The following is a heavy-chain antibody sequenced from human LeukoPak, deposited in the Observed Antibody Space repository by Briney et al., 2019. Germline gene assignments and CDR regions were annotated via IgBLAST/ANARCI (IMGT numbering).Heavy chain of an antibody. J-gene: IGHJ6*02. Sequence: GASLKISCKGSGYSFTGYWIGWVRQMPGKGLEWVGIIYPGDSDTRYSPSFQGQVTISADKSISTAYLQWSSLKASDTAMYYCARQLAAAGTGRRNCYYYGMDVWGQGTTVTVSS. CDR2: IYPGDSDT. D-gene: IGHD6-13*01. CDR3: ARQLAAAGTGRRNCYYYGMDV. V-gene: IGHV5-51*01. CDR1: GYSFTGYW.